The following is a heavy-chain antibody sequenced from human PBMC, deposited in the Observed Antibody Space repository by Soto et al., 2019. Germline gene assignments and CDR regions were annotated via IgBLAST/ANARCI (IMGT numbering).Heavy chain of an antibody. CDR2: IYWDDDK. J-gene: IGHJ5*02. V-gene: IGHV2-5*02. D-gene: IGHD6-13*01. CDR1: GFSLSTSGVG. CDR3: AHSPHSSSWYGLYNWFDP. Sequence: SGPTLVNPTQTLTLTCTFSGFSLSTSGVGVGWIRQPPGKALEWLALIYWDDDKRYSPSLKSRLTITKDTSKNQVVLTMTNMDPVDTATYYCAHSPHSSSWYGLYNWFDPWGQGTLVTVSS.